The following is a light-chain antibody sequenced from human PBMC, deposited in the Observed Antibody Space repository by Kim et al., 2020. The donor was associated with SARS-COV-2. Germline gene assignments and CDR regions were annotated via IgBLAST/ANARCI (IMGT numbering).Light chain of an antibody. Sequence: SPLRESLRDQAPTAFRARPTLSGMFAWYQQKPGNSPTLLILAASPLERGVPSRFRGSGSGTDSILTISSLQPDGSTTYYCQHRKTFGQGTKVDI. J-gene: IGKJ1*01. CDR3: QHRKT. CDR2: AAS. CDR1: PTLSGM. V-gene: IGKV1-5*01.